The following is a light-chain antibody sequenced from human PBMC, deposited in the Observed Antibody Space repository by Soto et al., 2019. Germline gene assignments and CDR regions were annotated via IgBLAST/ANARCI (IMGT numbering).Light chain of an antibody. Sequence: DIVMTQSPLSLPVTPGEPASTSCRSSQSLLHSNGNTYLDWYLQKPGQSPQLLIYFVSSRASGVPDRFSGSGAGTDFTLKISRVEAEDVGVYYCMQALQTPLTFGGGTKVEIK. CDR1: QSLLHSNGNTY. CDR3: MQALQTPLT. V-gene: IGKV2-28*01. CDR2: FVS. J-gene: IGKJ4*01.